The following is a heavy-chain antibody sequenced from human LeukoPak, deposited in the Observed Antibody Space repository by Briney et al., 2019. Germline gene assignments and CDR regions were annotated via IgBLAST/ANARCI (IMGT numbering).Heavy chain of an antibody. V-gene: IGHV1-24*01. CDR3: ATADKWEPLDY. CDR2: LDPEDGEP. CDR1: GNGLSETS. J-gene: IGHJ4*02. D-gene: IGHD1-26*01. Sequence: ASVKVSCQVSGNGLSETSIHWVRQAPGQWLEWMGGLDPEDGEPIFAQRFQGRFSMTEDTSADTAYMELSSLRPEDTAVYYCATADKWEPLDYWGQGTLVSVSS.